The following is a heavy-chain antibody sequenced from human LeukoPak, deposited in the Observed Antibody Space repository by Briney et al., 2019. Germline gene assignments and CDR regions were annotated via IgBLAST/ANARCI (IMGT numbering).Heavy chain of an antibody. J-gene: IGHJ3*02. D-gene: IGHD3-10*01. CDR3: ARENTMVRGAFDAFDI. Sequence: SETLSLTCTVSGGSISSYYWSWIRQPPGKGLEWIGYIDYSGSTNYNPSLKSRVTVSVDTSNNQFSLKLSSVTAADTAVYYCARENTMVRGAFDAFDIWGQGTMVTVSS. CDR1: GGSISSYY. V-gene: IGHV4-59*01. CDR2: IDYSGST.